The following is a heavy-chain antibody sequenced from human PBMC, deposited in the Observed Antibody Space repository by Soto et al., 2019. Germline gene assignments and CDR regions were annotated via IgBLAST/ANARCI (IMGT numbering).Heavy chain of an antibody. Sequence: GASAKVSCKASGYTFTSYGISWVRPAPGKGLEWMGWISAYNGNTNYAQKLQGRVTMTTDTSTSTAYMELRSLRSDDTAVYYCARGLGYYYDSSGYYHLDYWGQGTLVTVSS. CDR1: GYTFTSYG. D-gene: IGHD3-22*01. V-gene: IGHV1-18*01. J-gene: IGHJ4*02. CDR3: ARGLGYYYDSSGYYHLDY. CDR2: ISAYNGNT.